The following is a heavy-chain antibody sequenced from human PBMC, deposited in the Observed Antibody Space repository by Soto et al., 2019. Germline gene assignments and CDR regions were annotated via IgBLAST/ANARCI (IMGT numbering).Heavy chain of an antibody. CDR1: GFTFSNAW. Sequence: EVQLVESGGGLVKPGGSLRLSCAASGFTFSNAWMSWVRQAPGKGLEWVGRIKSKTDGGTTDYAAPVKGRFTISRDDSKNTLYLQMKSLKTEDKAVYYCTTDYKPTGYSYVYGYYWGQGTLVTVSS. J-gene: IGHJ4*02. CDR2: IKSKTDGGTT. D-gene: IGHD5-18*01. CDR3: TTDYKPTGYSYVYGYY. V-gene: IGHV3-15*01.